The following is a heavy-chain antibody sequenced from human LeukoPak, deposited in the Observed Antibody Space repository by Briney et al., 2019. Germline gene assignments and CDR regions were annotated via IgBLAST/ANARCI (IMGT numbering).Heavy chain of an antibody. Sequence: PGGSLRLSCAASGFTFSSYAMSWVRQAPGKGLEWVSAISGSGGSTYYADSVKGRFTIPRDNSKNTLYLQMNSLRAEDTAVYYCAKVRCSGGSCYSSPFDYWGQGTLVTVSS. J-gene: IGHJ4*02. CDR3: AKVRCSGGSCYSSPFDY. D-gene: IGHD2-15*01. CDR1: GFTFSSYA. V-gene: IGHV3-23*01. CDR2: ISGSGGST.